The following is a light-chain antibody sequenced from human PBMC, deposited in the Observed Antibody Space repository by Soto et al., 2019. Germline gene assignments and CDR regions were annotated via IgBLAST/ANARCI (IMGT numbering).Light chain of an antibody. J-gene: IGLJ1*01. CDR1: SSNIGSNT. Sequence: QSVLTQPPSASGTPGQRVTISCSGSSSNIGSNTVNWYHHLPGTAPKLLIYSNNQPPSGVPDRFSGSKSGTSASLAISGLQSEDEADYYCAAWDGSLNGYVFGTGTKLTVL. CDR3: AAWDGSLNGYV. V-gene: IGLV1-44*01. CDR2: SNN.